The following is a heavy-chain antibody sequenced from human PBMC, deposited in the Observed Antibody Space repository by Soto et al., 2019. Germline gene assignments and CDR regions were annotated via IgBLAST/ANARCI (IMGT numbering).Heavy chain of an antibody. CDR2: INHSGST. J-gene: IGHJ6*02. V-gene: IGHV4-34*01. CDR3: ARALVPQDYYYGMDV. Sequence: PSETLSLTCAVYGGSFSGYYWSWIRQPPGKGLEWIGEINHSGSTNYNPSLKSRVTISVDTSKNQFSLKLSSVTAADTAVYYCARALVPQDYYYGMDVWGQGTTVTVSS. D-gene: IGHD2-2*01. CDR1: GGSFSGYY.